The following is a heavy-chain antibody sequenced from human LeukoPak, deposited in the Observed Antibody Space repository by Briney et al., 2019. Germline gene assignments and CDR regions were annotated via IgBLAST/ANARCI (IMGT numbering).Heavy chain of an antibody. Sequence: SETLSLTCTVSGGSISSYYWSWLRQPPGKGLEWIGYIYYSGSTNYNPSLKSRVTISVNTSKNQFSLKLSSVTAADTAVYYCARVPGGIAAAGLNWFDPWGQGTLVTVSS. CDR3: ARVPGGIAAAGLNWFDP. CDR1: GGSISSYY. D-gene: IGHD6-13*01. V-gene: IGHV4-59*01. CDR2: IYYSGST. J-gene: IGHJ5*02.